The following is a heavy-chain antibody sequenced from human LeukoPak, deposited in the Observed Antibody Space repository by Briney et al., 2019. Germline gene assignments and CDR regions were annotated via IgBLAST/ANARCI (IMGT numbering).Heavy chain of an antibody. D-gene: IGHD5-24*01. V-gene: IGHV4-34*01. Sequence: SETLSLTCAVYGGSFSGYYWSWIRQPPGKGLEWIGEINHSGSTNYNPSLKSRVTISVDTSKNQFSLKLSSVTAADTAVYYCARGMATDYWGQGTLVTVSS. CDR3: ARGMATDY. CDR1: GGSFSGYY. CDR2: INHSGST. J-gene: IGHJ4*02.